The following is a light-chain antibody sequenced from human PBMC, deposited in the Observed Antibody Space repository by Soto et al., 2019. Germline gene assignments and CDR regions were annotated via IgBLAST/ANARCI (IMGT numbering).Light chain of an antibody. CDR3: QQYVGGSPVT. Sequence: IVLTQSPDILSLSPGERATLSCRASQSVSGNAFAWYQHKTGHPPRLLVYGASKRICGLPDRFSGSGSGTAFTLSISRLQPEDFSSYYCQQYVGGSPVTFGGGTNLEI. J-gene: IGKJ4*01. CDR2: GAS. V-gene: IGKV3-20*01. CDR1: QSVSGNA.